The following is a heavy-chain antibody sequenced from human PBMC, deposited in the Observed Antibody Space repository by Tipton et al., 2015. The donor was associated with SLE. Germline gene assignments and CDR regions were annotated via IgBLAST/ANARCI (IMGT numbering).Heavy chain of an antibody. CDR2: IYYSGST. J-gene: IGHJ4*02. CDR1: GFTFSSYS. Sequence: LRLSCAASGFTFSSYSMNWVRQAPGKGLEWIGYIYYSGSTNYNPSLKSRVTISVDTSKNQFSLKLSSVTAADTAVYYCAREEYSGSYSDYWGQGTLVTVSS. D-gene: IGHD1-26*01. V-gene: IGHV4-59*01. CDR3: AREEYSGSYSDY.